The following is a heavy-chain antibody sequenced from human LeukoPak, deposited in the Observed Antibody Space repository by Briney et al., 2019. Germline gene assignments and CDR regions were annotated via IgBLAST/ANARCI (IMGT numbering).Heavy chain of an antibody. CDR2: IYYSGST. Sequence: PSETLSLTGTVSGASISSSSYYWGWIRQPPGKGLEWIGSIYYSGSTYYNPSLKSRVTISVDTSKNQFSLKLSSVTAADTAVYYCARDGIVVVPAFASRTENWFDPWGQGTLVTVSS. J-gene: IGHJ5*02. D-gene: IGHD2-2*01. CDR1: GASISSSSYY. CDR3: ARDGIVVVPAFASRTENWFDP. V-gene: IGHV4-39*07.